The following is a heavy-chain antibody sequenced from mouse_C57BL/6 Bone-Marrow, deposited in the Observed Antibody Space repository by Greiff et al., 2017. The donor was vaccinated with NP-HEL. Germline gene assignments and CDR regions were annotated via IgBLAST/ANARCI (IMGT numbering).Heavy chain of an antibody. D-gene: IGHD1-1*01. CDR3: ARDGSSYISYWYFDV. J-gene: IGHJ1*03. CDR1: GYTFTDYY. CDR2: IYPGSGNT. Sequence: QVQLKQSGAELVRPGASVKLSCKASGYTFTDYYINWVKQRPGQGLEWIARIYPGSGNTYYNEKFKGKATLTAEKSSSTAYMQLSSLTSEDSAVYFCARDGSSYISYWYFDVWGTGTTVTVSS. V-gene: IGHV1-76*01.